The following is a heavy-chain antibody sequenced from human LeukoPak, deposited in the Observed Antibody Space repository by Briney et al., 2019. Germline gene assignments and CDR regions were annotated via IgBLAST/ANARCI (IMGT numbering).Heavy chain of an antibody. CDR1: GFTFSSYA. V-gene: IGHV3-23*01. CDR3: AKPPYCSGGSCYHWFDP. CDR2: ISGSGGST. Sequence: GGSLRLSCAASGFTFSSYAMSWVRQAPGKGLEWVSAISGSGGSTYYADSVKGRFTTSRDNSKNTLYLQMNSLRAEDTAVYYCAKPPYCSGGSCYHWFDPWGQGTLVTVSS. J-gene: IGHJ5*02. D-gene: IGHD2-15*01.